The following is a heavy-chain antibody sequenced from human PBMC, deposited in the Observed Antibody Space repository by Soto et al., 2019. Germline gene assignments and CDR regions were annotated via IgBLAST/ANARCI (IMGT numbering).Heavy chain of an antibody. Sequence: EASVKVSCKASGGTFSSYAISWVRQAPGQGLEWMGGIIPIFGTANYAQKFQGRVTITADESTSTAYMELSSLRSEDTAVYYCARAKELEPTIFGVVLETYYYYYGMDVWGQGTTVTVSS. V-gene: IGHV1-69*13. D-gene: IGHD3-3*01. J-gene: IGHJ6*02. CDR1: GGTFSSYA. CDR3: ARAKELEPTIFGVVLETYYYYYGMDV. CDR2: IIPIFGTA.